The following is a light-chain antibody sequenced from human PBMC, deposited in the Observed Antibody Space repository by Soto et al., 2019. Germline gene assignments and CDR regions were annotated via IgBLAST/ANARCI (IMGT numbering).Light chain of an antibody. CDR1: QSVDNW. Sequence: TQMTQSPSTLSASVGDRVTITCRASQSVDNWLAWYQHKPGKAPKLLIYNASTLESGVPSRLSGSGSGTEFTLTISSMQPDDFAMYYCQQYNSLPTFGQGTKVDI. CDR3: QQYNSLPT. J-gene: IGKJ1*01. V-gene: IGKV1-5*03. CDR2: NAS.